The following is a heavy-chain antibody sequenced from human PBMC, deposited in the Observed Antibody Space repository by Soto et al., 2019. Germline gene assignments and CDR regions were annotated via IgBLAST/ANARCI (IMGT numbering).Heavy chain of an antibody. D-gene: IGHD3-16*02. Sequence: EVQLLESGGGLVQPGGSLRLSCAASGFTFGNSAMSWVRQAPGKGLEWVSTISGSGDNTYYADSVKGHFTISRDNSKNTLYLQMNSLRAEDTAVYYCAKLRVSRSDAFDIWGQGTMVTVSS. J-gene: IGHJ3*02. CDR1: GFTFGNSA. CDR2: ISGSGDNT. V-gene: IGHV3-23*01. CDR3: AKLRVSRSDAFDI.